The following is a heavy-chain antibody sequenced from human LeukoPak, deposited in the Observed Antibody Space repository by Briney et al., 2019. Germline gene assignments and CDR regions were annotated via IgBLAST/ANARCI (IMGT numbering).Heavy chain of an antibody. V-gene: IGHV3-23*01. D-gene: IGHD3-10*01. CDR3: AKGLWFGELPWDY. CDR1: GFTFSSYA. CDR2: ISGSGGST. Sequence: RGSLRLSCAASGFTFSSYAMSWVRQAPGKGLEWVSAISGSGGSTYYADSVKGRFTISRDNSKNTLYLQMNSLRAEDTAVYYCAKGLWFGELPWDYWGQGTLVTVSS. J-gene: IGHJ4*02.